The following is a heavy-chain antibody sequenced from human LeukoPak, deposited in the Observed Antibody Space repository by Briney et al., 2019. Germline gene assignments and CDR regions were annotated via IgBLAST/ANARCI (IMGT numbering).Heavy chain of an antibody. CDR1: GGSISSYY. V-gene: IGHV4-59*01. J-gene: IGHJ4*02. CDR2: IYYSGST. Sequence: KTSETLSLTCTVSGGSISSYYWSWIRQPPGKGLEWIGYIYYSGSTNYNPSLKSRVTISLDTSKNQFSLKLSSVTAADTAVYYCARTPQSGYVAYYFDYWGQGTLVTVSS. D-gene: IGHD5-12*01. CDR3: ARTPQSGYVAYYFDY.